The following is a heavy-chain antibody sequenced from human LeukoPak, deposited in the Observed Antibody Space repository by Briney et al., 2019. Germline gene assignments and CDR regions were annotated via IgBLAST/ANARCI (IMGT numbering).Heavy chain of an antibody. CDR3: RGYNYYGLDY. CDR2: IYYSGST. V-gene: IGHV4-39*07. CDR1: GGSISSSSYY. J-gene: IGHJ4*02. Sequence: SSETLSLTCTVSGGSISSSSYYWGWIRQPPGKGLEWIGSIYYSGSTYYNPSLKSRVTISVDTSKNQFSLKLSSVTAADTAVYYCRGYNYYGLDYWGQGTLVTVSS. D-gene: IGHD5-24*01.